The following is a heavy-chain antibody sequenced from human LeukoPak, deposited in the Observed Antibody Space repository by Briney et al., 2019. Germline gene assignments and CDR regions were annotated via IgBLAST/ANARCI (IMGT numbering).Heavy chain of an antibody. CDR2: INHSGST. Sequence: SETLSLTCAVYGGSFSDYYWSWIRQPPGKGLEWIGEINHSGSTNYNPSLKSRVTISVDTSKNQFSLKLSSVTAADTAVYYCARGKQQLHWFDPWGQRTLVTV. J-gene: IGHJ5*02. D-gene: IGHD6-13*01. V-gene: IGHV4-34*01. CDR3: ARGKQQLHWFDP. CDR1: GGSFSDYY.